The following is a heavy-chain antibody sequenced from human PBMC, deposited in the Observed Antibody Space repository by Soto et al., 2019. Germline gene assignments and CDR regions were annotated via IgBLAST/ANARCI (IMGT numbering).Heavy chain of an antibody. CDR2: IYNSATT. Sequence: SETLSLTCTVSGDSISNLDYFWAWIRQHPGQALEYIGYIYNSATTYYNPSFESRVAISVDTSKSQFSLNVTSLTAADTAVYFCARGPYCLTGRCFPNWFDPWGQGALVTVSS. D-gene: IGHD7-27*01. CDR3: ARGPYCLTGRCFPNWFDP. CDR1: GDSISNLDYF. V-gene: IGHV4-30-4*01. J-gene: IGHJ5*02.